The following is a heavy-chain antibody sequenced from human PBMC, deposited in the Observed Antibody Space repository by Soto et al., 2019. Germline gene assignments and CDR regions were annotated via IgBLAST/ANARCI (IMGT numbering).Heavy chain of an antibody. D-gene: IGHD1-1*01. CDR3: AHRRGGGTTGGVFGS. Sequence: QITLKESGPTLVKPTQTLTLTCTFSGFSLSSSGVGVGWIRQPPGKALEWLVVIFWADDKRYSPSLKSRLTITHDTRNNQVVLTMANMDHVDTATYYCAHRRGGGTTGGVFGSWGQGILVTVSS. J-gene: IGHJ4*02. CDR1: GFSLSSSGVG. CDR2: IFWADDK. V-gene: IGHV2-5*02.